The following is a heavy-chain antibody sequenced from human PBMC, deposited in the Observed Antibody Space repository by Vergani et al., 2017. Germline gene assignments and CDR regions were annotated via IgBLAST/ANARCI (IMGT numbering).Heavy chain of an antibody. Sequence: QVQLVQSGAEVKKPGASVKVSCKASGYTFTGYYMHWVRQAPGQGLEWMGWINPNSGGTNYAQKFQGRVTMTRDTSISTAYMELSRLRSEDTAVYYCARESAIFGVVPTFDYWGQGTLVTVSS. CDR2: INPNSGGT. J-gene: IGHJ4*02. CDR3: ARESAIFGVVPTFDY. CDR1: GYTFTGYY. V-gene: IGHV1-2*02. D-gene: IGHD3-3*01.